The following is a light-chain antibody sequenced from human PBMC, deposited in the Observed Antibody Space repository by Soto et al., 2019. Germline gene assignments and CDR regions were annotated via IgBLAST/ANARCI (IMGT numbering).Light chain of an antibody. V-gene: IGKV3-11*01. CDR3: QQRSNWPRT. J-gene: IGKJ2*01. CDR1: RSVSNY. CDR2: DVS. Sequence: EIVLTQSPATLSLSPGDIATLSCRASRSVSNYLAWYQQKPGQAPRLLIYDVSNRATGIPARFSGSGSGTDFTLTIGSLEPEDSAVYYCQQRSNWPRTFGQGTKVEIK.